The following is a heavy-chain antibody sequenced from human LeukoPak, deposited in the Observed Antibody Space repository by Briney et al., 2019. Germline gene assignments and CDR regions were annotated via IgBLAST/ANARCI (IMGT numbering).Heavy chain of an antibody. J-gene: IGHJ4*02. CDR3: AKGPELLVMVY. Sequence: PGGSLRLSCAASGFTVSSNYMSWVRQAPGKGLEWVSVIYSGGSTYYADSVKGRFTISRDNSKNTLYLQMNSLRAEDTAVYYCAKGPELLVMVYWGQGTLVTVSS. CDR1: GFTVSSNY. CDR2: IYSGGST. V-gene: IGHV3-66*01. D-gene: IGHD1-26*01.